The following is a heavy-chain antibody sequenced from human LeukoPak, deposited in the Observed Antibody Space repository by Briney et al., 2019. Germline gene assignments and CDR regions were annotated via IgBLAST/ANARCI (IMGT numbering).Heavy chain of an antibody. D-gene: IGHD6-19*01. CDR1: GFTVAEYT. Sequence: GGSLRLSCAASGFTVAEYTMHWVRQAPGKGLEWVSLISWNGARIHYGDSVKGRFTISRDNSKNSLYLQMNSLRTEDTASYYCVKDLVAASENVRGWYPMDYWGQGTLVTVSS. CDR3: VKDLVAASENVRGWYPMDY. J-gene: IGHJ4*02. V-gene: IGHV3-43*01. CDR2: ISWNGARI.